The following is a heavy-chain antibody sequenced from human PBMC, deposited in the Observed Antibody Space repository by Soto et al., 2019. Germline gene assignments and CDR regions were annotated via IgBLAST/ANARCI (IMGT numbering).Heavy chain of an antibody. CDR1: GFTFSTYA. D-gene: IGHD2-21*02. V-gene: IGHV3-23*01. Sequence: EVQLLESGGGLVQPGGSLRLSCAASGFTFSTYAMNWVRQAPGKGLEWVSGISGSGDSTYYADSVKGRFTVSRDNSKNTLYLQMNSLSAEDTAVFYFAKEGSGDWSLDDWGQGTLVTVSS. CDR2: ISGSGDST. J-gene: IGHJ4*02. CDR3: AKEGSGDWSLDD.